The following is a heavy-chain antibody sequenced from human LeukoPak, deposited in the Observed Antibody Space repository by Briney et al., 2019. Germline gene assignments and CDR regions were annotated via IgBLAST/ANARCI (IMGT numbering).Heavy chain of an antibody. V-gene: IGHV3-23*01. CDR3: AKEAFSSGWHQFHC. Sequence: PGESLRLSCAASGLTFSSYAMSWVRQPPGKGLEWVSAISGSGDNTYYADSVRGRFTISRDNTKSTLYLQMNSLRAEDTAVYYCAKEAFSSGWHQFHCWGQGTLVTVFS. CDR1: GLTFSSYA. J-gene: IGHJ4*02. CDR2: ISGSGDNT. D-gene: IGHD6-19*01.